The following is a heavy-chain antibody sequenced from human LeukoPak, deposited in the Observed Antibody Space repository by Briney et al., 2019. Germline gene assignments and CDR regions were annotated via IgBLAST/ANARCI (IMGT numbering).Heavy chain of an antibody. J-gene: IGHJ3*02. CDR1: GFTFSSYE. CDR3: ARDGARYFDWLSFHAFDI. Sequence: PEGSLRLSCAASGFTFSSYEMNWVRQAPGKGLEWVSYISSSGSTIYYADSVKGRFTISRDNAKNSLYLQMNSLRAEDTAVYYCARDGARYFDWLSFHAFDIWGQGTMVTVSS. D-gene: IGHD3-9*01. CDR2: ISSSGSTI. V-gene: IGHV3-48*03.